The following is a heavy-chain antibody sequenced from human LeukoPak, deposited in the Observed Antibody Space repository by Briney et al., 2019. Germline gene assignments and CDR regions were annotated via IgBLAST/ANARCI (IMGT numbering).Heavy chain of an antibody. J-gene: IGHJ3*02. V-gene: IGHV4-34*01. CDR3: ARGAPYYCDSREEGAFDI. CDR1: GGSFSGYY. Sequence: SETLSLTCAVYGGSFSGYYWSWIRQPPGKGLEWIGEINHSGSTNYNPSLKSRVTISVDTSKNQFSLKLSSVTAADTAVYYCARGAPYYCDSREEGAFDIWGQGTMVTVSS. D-gene: IGHD3-22*01. CDR2: INHSGST.